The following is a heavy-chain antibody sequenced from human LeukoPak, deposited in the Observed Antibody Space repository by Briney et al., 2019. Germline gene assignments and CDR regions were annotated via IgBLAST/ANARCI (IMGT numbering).Heavy chain of an antibody. CDR3: ARDNRITSDAFDI. J-gene: IGHJ3*02. Sequence: GGSLRLSCAASGFTVSSNYMSWVRQAPGKGLEWVSVIYSGGSTCYADSVKGRFTISRDNSKNTLYLQMNSLRAEDTAVYYCARDNRITSDAFDIWGQGTMVTVSS. V-gene: IGHV3-53*01. CDR2: IYSGGST. D-gene: IGHD2/OR15-2a*01. CDR1: GFTVSSNY.